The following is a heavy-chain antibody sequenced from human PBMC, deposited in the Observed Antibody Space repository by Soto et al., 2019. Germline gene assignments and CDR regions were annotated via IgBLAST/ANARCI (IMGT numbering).Heavy chain of an antibody. D-gene: IGHD2-2*01. J-gene: IGHJ4*02. CDR3: AHRRGYCISTSCYSEFDY. V-gene: IGHV2-5*02. Sequence: QITLKESGPTLVKPTQTLTLTCTFSGFSLSTSGVGVGWIRQPPGKALVWLALIYWDDDKRYSPSLKSRLTITKDTSKNQVVLTMTNMDPVDTATYYCAHRRGYCISTSCYSEFDYWGQGTLVTVSS. CDR2: IYWDDDK. CDR1: GFSLSTSGVG.